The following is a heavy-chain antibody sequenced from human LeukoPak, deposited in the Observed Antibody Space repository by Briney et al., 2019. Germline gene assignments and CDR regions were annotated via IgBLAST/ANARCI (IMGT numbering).Heavy chain of an antibody. V-gene: IGHV1-69*13. J-gene: IGHJ4*02. CDR3: ARDYYDSSGYFGRVFAY. CDR1: GYTLTSYF. Sequence: SVKLSCKASGYTLTSYFMHLVRQAPGQGLEWMGGIIPIFGTANYAQKFQGRVTITADESTSTAYMELSSLRSEDTAVYYCARDYYDSSGYFGRVFAYWGQGTLVTVSS. D-gene: IGHD3-22*01. CDR2: IIPIFGTA.